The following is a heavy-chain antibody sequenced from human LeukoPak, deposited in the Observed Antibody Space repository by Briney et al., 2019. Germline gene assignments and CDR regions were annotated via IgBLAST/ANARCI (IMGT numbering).Heavy chain of an antibody. CDR1: GW. Sequence: GGSLRLSCAASGWMHWVRQAPGKGLVWVSGINLDGTGTYYTDSVKGRFTISRDNAKNTMYLQMNSLRAEDTAVYYCARGMGLHLGELSFYYYYYMDVWGKGTTVTISS. D-gene: IGHD3-16*02. CDR2: INLDGTGT. CDR3: ARGMGLHLGELSFYYYYYMDV. J-gene: IGHJ6*03. V-gene: IGHV3-74*01.